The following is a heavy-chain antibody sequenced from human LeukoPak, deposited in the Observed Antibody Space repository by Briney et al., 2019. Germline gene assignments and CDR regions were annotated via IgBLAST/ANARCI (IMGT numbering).Heavy chain of an antibody. CDR3: ARHRSTLIRGVRERTYFDY. CDR2: VYYSGST. V-gene: IGHV4-39*01. D-gene: IGHD3-10*01. J-gene: IGHJ4*02. Sequence: SETLSLTCIVSGDSITTTTHYWGWIRQPPGQGLEWIGSVYYSGSTYYSPSLKSRVTISVDTSKSHFSLKLSSVTAADTAVYYCARHRSTLIRGVRERTYFDYWGQGTLVTVSS. CDR1: GDSITTTTHY.